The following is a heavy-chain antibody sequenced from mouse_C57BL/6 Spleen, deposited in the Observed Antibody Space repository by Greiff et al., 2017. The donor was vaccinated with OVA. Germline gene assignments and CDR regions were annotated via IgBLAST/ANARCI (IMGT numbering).Heavy chain of an antibody. CDR3: AREAQATSYAMDY. D-gene: IGHD3-2*02. CDR2: INPNNGGT. Sequence: EVQLQQSGPELVKPGASVKISCKASGYTFTDYYMNWVKQSHGKSLEWIGDINPNNGGTSYNQKFKGKATLTVDKSSSTAYMELRSLTSEDSAVYYCAREAQATSYAMDYWGQGTSVTVSS. J-gene: IGHJ4*01. CDR1: GYTFTDYY. V-gene: IGHV1-26*01.